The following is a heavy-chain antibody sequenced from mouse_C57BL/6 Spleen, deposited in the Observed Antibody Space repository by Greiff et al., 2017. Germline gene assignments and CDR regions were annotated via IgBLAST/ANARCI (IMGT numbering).Heavy chain of an antibody. D-gene: IGHD2-4*01. V-gene: IGHV2-9*01. CDR2: IWGGGST. CDR1: GFSLTSYG. CDR3: AEQGDDYGGVYYYAMDY. J-gene: IGHJ4*01. Sequence: VQLVESGPGLVAPSQSLSITCTASGFSLTSYGVDWVRQPPGQGLEWLGVIWGGGSTNYDSALMPRLSISKDNSKSQVFLKMNSLQTDDTAMYYCAEQGDDYGGVYYYAMDYSGQGTSVTVSS.